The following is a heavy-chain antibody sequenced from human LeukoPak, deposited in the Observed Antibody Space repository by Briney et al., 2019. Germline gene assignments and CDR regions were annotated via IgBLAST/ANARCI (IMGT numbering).Heavy chain of an antibody. CDR1: GYTFTGYY. D-gene: IGHD3-16*01. CDR3: ARVGNYVWGTRSNWFDL. J-gene: IGHJ5*02. CDR2: INPNSGGT. Sequence: ASVKVSCKASGYTFTGYYMHWVRQAPGQGLEWMGWINPNSGGTNYAQKFQGRVTMTRDTSISTAYMELSRLRSDDTAVYYCARVGNYVWGTRSNWFDLWGRGTLVTVSS. V-gene: IGHV1-2*02.